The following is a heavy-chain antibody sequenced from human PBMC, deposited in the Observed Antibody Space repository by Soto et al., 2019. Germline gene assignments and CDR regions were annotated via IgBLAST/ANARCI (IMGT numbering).Heavy chain of an antibody. CDR1: GGSISSYY. J-gene: IGHJ3*02. Sequence: SETLSLTCTVSGGSISSYYWSWIRQPPGKGLEWIGYIYYSGSTNYNPSLKSRVTISVDTSKNQFSLKLSSVTAADTAVYYCARGRKEIKYDFWSGYYTAFDIWGQGTMVTVAS. V-gene: IGHV4-59*01. CDR3: ARGRKEIKYDFWSGYYTAFDI. D-gene: IGHD3-3*01. CDR2: IYYSGST.